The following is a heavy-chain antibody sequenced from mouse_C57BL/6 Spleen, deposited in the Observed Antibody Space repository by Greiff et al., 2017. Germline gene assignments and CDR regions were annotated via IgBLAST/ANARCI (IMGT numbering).Heavy chain of an antibody. V-gene: IGHV6-6*01. J-gene: IGHJ2*01. CDR1: GFTFSDAW. CDR3: TRNWDGVDY. Sequence: EVMLVESGGGLVQPGGSMKLSCAASGFTFSDAWMDWVRQSPEQGLEWVAEIRNKANNHATYYAGSVKGRLTISRDNSKSSVYLHMYSLRAEDTGVYNCTRNWDGVDYRGPSATLTVSS. D-gene: IGHD4-1*01. CDR2: IRNKANNHAT.